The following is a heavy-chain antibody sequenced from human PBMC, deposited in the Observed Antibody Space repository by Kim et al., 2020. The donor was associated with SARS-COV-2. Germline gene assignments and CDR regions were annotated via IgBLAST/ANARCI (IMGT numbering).Heavy chain of an antibody. Sequence: GGSLRLSCAASGFTFDDYAMHWVRQAPGKGLEWVSGISWNSGSIGYADSVKGRFTISRDNAKNSLYLQMNSLRAEDTALYYCAKGWEWELPGGFDYWGQGTLVTVSS. D-gene: IGHD1-26*01. J-gene: IGHJ4*02. V-gene: IGHV3-9*01. CDR1: GFTFDDYA. CDR2: ISWNSGSI. CDR3: AKGWEWELPGGFDY.